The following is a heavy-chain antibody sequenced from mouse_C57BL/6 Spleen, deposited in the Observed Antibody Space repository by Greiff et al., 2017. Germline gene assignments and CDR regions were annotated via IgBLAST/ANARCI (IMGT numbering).Heavy chain of an antibody. J-gene: IGHJ3*01. Sequence: DKFIISRDNAKNTLYLQMSKVRSEDTALYYCARHYDYDSAWFAYWGQGTLVTVSA. CDR3: ARHYDYDSAWFAY. V-gene: IGHV4-1*01. D-gene: IGHD2-4*01.